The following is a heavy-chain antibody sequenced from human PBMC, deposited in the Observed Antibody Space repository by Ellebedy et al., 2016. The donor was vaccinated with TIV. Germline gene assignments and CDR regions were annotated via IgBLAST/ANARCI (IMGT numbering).Heavy chain of an antibody. CDR3: AGAVAGILH. CDR2: SYYSGTT. V-gene: IGHV4-59*01. D-gene: IGHD6-19*01. CDR1: GGPIDSYY. Sequence: MPSETLSLTCTVSGGPIDSYYWTWIRQPPGKGLEWIGYSYYSGTTNYSPSLQSRVTISVDTSKRQFYLKLSSVTAADTAVYYCAGAVAGILHWGQGTLVTVSS. J-gene: IGHJ4*02.